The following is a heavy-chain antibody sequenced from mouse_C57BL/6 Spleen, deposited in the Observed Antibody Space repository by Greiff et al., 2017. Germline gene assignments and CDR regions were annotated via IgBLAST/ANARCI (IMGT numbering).Heavy chain of an antibody. D-gene: IGHD1-1*01. CDR2: ISSGSSTI. J-gene: IGHJ4*01. CDR1: GFTFSDYG. V-gene: IGHV5-17*01. CDR3: ARGDYGSSYLYAMDY. Sequence: EVNVVESGGGLVKPGGSLKLSCAASGFTFSDYGMHWVRQAPEKGLEWVAYISSGSSTIYYADTGKGRFTISRDNAKNTLFLQMTSLRSEDTAMYYCARGDYGSSYLYAMDYWGQGTSVTVSS.